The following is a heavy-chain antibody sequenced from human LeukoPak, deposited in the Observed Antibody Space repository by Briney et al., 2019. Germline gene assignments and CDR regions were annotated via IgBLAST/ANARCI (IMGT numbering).Heavy chain of an antibody. CDR2: IYYSGST. CDR3: ARDPSGHYDSSGYYYDY. CDR1: GGSISSSSYY. J-gene: IGHJ4*02. D-gene: IGHD3-22*01. Sequence: SETLSLTCTVSGGSISSSSYYWGWIRQPPGKGLEWIGSIYYSGSTYYNPSLKSRVTISVDTSKNQFSLKLSSVTAADTAVYYCARDPSGHYDSSGYYYDYWGQGTLVTVSS. V-gene: IGHV4-39*07.